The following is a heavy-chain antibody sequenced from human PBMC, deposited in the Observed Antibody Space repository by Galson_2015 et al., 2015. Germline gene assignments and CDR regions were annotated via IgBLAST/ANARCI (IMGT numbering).Heavy chain of an antibody. D-gene: IGHD5-18*01. CDR2: IIPIFGTA. V-gene: IGHV1-69*01. J-gene: IGHJ6*02. Sequence: TFSSYAISWVRQAPGQGLEWMGGIIPIFGTANYAQKFQGRVTITADESTSTAYMELSSLRSEDTAVYYCARDLGYSYGFSHYYYYYGMDVWGQGTTVTVSS. CDR3: ARDLGYSYGFSHYYYYYGMDV. CDR1: TFSSYA.